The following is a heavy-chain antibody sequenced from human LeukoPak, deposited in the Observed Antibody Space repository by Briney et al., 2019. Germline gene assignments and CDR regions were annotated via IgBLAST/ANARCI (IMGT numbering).Heavy chain of an antibody. D-gene: IGHD3-10*01. V-gene: IGHV3-11*06. J-gene: IGHJ4*02. CDR2: ISSSSSYT. CDR3: ARDGARLLWFGELLDY. Sequence: PGGSLRLSCAASGFTFSDYYMSWIRQAPGKGLEWVSYISSSSSYTIYADSVKGRFTISRDNAKNSLYLQMNSLRAEDTAVYYCARDGARLLWFGELLDYWGQGTLVTVSS. CDR1: GFTFSDYY.